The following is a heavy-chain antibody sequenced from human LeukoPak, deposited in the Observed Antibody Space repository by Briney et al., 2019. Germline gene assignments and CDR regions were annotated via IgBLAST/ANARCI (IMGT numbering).Heavy chain of an antibody. V-gene: IGHV1-18*01. CDR2: ISAYNGNT. CDR3: AREKYYGSGSWDFDY. Sequence: WASVKVSCKASGGTFSSYAISWVRQAPGQGLEWMGWISAYNGNTNYAQKLHGRVTMTTDTSTSTAYMELRSLRSDDTAVYYCAREKYYGSGSWDFDYWGQGTLVTVSS. J-gene: IGHJ4*02. CDR1: GGTFSSYA. D-gene: IGHD3-10*01.